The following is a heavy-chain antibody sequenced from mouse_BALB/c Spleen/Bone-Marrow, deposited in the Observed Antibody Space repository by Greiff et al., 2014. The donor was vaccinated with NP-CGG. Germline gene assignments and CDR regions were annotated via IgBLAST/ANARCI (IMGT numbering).Heavy chain of an antibody. D-gene: IGHD1-1*01. Sequence: EVKVEESGGGLVQPGGSRKLSCAASGFTFSSFGTHWVRQAPEKGLEWVAYISSGGSTIYYADTVKGRFTISRDNPKNTLFLQMTSLRSEDTAMYYCARRGSNHWYFDVWGAGTTVTVSS. V-gene: IGHV5-17*02. CDR1: GFTFSSFG. CDR2: ISSGGSTI. CDR3: ARRGSNHWYFDV. J-gene: IGHJ1*01.